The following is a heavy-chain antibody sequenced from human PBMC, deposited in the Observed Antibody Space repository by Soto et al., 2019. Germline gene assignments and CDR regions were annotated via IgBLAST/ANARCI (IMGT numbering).Heavy chain of an antibody. V-gene: IGHV3-74*01. Sequence: RGSLSLSCAASAFTFISYWMHWVRQAQGKGLVWVSRMNSDGSTTNYADSVKGRFTISRDNARNTLYLQMNSLRAEDTAVYYCVRDGYPAWVYGVDVWGQGTTVTVSS. CDR1: AFTFISYW. J-gene: IGHJ6*02. D-gene: IGHD1-1*01. CDR3: VRDGYPAWVYGVDV. CDR2: MNSDGSTT.